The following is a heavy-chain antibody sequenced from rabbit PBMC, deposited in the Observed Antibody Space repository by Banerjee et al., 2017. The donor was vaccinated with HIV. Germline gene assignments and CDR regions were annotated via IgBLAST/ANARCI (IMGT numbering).Heavy chain of an antibody. CDR2: IYAGSSGST. Sequence: QEQLVESGGGLVKPGASLTLTCTASGFSFSSSYYMCWVRQAPGKGLEWIACIYAGSSGSTYYASWAKGRFTISKTSSTTVTLQMTSLTAADTATYFCARGGYSYGDYGYGLWGPGTLVTVS. J-gene: IGHJ4*01. CDR1: GFSFSSSYY. V-gene: IGHV1S45*01. CDR3: ARGGYSYGDYGYGL. D-gene: IGHD6-1*01.